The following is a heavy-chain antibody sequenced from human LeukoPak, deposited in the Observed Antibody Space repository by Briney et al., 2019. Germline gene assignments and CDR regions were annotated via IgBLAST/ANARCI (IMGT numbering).Heavy chain of an antibody. CDR1: GGSISSYY. J-gene: IGHJ5*02. Sequence: AETLSLTCTVSGGSISSYYWSWIRQPPGKGLEWIGYIYTSGSTNYNPSLKSRVTISGDTSKNQFSLQLTSVTAADTAVYYCARSRTYYYDSSGYYLFDPWGQGTLVTVSS. CDR3: ARSRTYYYDSSGYYLFDP. CDR2: IYTSGST. D-gene: IGHD3-22*01. V-gene: IGHV4-4*09.